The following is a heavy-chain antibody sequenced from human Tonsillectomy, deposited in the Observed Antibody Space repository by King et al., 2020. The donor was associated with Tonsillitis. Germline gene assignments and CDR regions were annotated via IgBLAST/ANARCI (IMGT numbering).Heavy chain of an antibody. CDR3: ASTPGNYDDYHYGMDV. J-gene: IGHJ6*02. CDR1: GDSVSSNSAA. D-gene: IGHD1-7*01. V-gene: IGHV6-1*01. Sequence: VQLQQSGPGLLKPSQTLPLTCAISGDSVSSNSAAWNWIRQSPSRGLEWLGRTYYRSKWYNDYATSVESRITINADTSKNQFSLQLNSVTPEDTAVYYCASTPGNYDDYHYGMDVWGQGTTVTVSS. CDR2: TYYRSKWYN.